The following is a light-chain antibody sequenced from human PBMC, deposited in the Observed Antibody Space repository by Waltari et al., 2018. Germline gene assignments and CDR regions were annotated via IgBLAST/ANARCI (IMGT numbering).Light chain of an antibody. CDR1: QSVLYSSNNKNY. Sequence: DIVMTQSPDSLAVSLGERATINCKSSQSVLYSSNNKNYLAWYQQNPGQPPKLLIYWASTRESGAPDRFSGSGSGTDFTLTISSLQAEDVAVYYCQQYYDTPYTFGQGTKLEIK. J-gene: IGKJ2*01. CDR2: WAS. V-gene: IGKV4-1*01. CDR3: QQYYDTPYT.